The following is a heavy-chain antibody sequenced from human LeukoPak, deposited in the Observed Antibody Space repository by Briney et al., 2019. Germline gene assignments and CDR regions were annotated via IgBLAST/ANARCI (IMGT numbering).Heavy chain of an antibody. J-gene: IGHJ4*02. CDR3: ARGYYYDSSGYYSPFRYTYYFDY. CDR1: GYTFTSYY. V-gene: IGHV1-46*01. Sequence: ASVKVSCKASGYTFTSYYMHSVRQAPGQGLEGMGIINPSGGSTSYAPTFQGRVTMTRDMSSSTVYMELSSLRSEDTAVYYCARGYYYDSSGYYSPFRYTYYFDYWGQGTLVTVSS. CDR2: INPSGGST. D-gene: IGHD3-22*01.